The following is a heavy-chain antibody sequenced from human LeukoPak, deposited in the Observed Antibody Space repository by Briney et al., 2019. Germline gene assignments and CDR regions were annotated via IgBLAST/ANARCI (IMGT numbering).Heavy chain of an antibody. D-gene: IGHD3-3*01. CDR3: ARTEYYDFWSGYYRFDP. Sequence: SQTLSLTCTVSGGSISSGGYYWSWIRQHPGKGLEWIGYIYYSGSTYYNPSLKSRVTISVDTSKNQFSLKLSSVTAADTAVYYCARTEYYDFWSGYYRFDPWGQGTLVTVSS. V-gene: IGHV4-31*03. CDR1: GGSISSGGYY. J-gene: IGHJ5*02. CDR2: IYYSGST.